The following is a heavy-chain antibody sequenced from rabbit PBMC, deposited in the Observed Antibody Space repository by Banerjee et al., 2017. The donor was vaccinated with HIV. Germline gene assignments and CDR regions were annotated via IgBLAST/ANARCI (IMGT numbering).Heavy chain of an antibody. V-gene: IGHV1S45*01. CDR1: GFSFSNRCV. Sequence: QEQLEESGGDLVKPEGSLTLTCTASGFSFSNRCVMCWVRQTPGKGLEWIACINTSSGNAVYANWAKGRFTISKTSSTTVTLQMTSLTAADTATYFCTRDFTGVIGRNFNLWGPGTLVTVS. J-gene: IGHJ4*01. CDR3: TRDFTGVIGRNFNL. CDR2: INTSSGNA. D-gene: IGHD7-1*01.